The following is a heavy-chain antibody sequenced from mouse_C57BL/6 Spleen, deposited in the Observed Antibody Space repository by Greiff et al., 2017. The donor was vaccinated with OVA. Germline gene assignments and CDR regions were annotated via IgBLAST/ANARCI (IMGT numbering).Heavy chain of an antibody. D-gene: IGHD1-1*01. CDR1: GYTSTSYW. CDR2: IYPGSGST. CDR3: ARWYYGSSYVAMDY. J-gene: IGHJ4*01. Sequence: VQLQQPGAELVKPGASVKMSCKASGYTSTSYWITWVKQRPGQGLEWIGDIYPGSGSTNYNEKFKSKATLTVDTSSSTAYMQLSSLTSEDSAVYYCARWYYGSSYVAMDYWGQGTSVTVSS. V-gene: IGHV1-55*01.